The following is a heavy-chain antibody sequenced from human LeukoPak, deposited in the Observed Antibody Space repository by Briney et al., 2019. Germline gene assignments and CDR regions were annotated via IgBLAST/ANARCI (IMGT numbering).Heavy chain of an antibody. CDR3: TRESGAFSPFGF. V-gene: IGHV4-4*02. Sequence: PSETLSLTCALSGGSITTTNWWSWVRQPPGKGLEWIGEVHLSGATNYNPSLESRVSMSIDKSKNHLSLEVTSVTAADTAIYYCTRESGAFSPFGFWGQGTLLTVSS. D-gene: IGHD1-26*01. J-gene: IGHJ4*02. CDR1: GGSITTTNW. CDR2: VHLSGAT.